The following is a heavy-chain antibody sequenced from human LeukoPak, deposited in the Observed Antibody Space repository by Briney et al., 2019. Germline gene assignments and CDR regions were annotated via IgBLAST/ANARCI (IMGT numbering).Heavy chain of an antibody. CDR2: INHSGST. Sequence: SETLSLTCAVYGGSFSGYYWSWIRQPPGKGLEWIGEINHSGSTNYNPSLKSRVTISVDTSKNQFSLKLSSVTAADTAVYYCASEHYYDSSGYYFDYWGQGTLVTXX. CDR1: GGSFSGYY. V-gene: IGHV4-34*01. CDR3: ASEHYYDSSGYYFDY. J-gene: IGHJ4*02. D-gene: IGHD3-22*01.